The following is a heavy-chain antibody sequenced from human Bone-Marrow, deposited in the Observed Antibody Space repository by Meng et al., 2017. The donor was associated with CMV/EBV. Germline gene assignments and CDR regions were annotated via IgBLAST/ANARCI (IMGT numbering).Heavy chain of an antibody. CDR3: ERDLTVTGTILLRYGRRGGMDV. V-gene: IGHV4-34*01. J-gene: IGHJ6*02. D-gene: IGHD4-17*01. Sequence: SETLSLTCAVYGGSFSGYYWSWIRQPPGKGLEWIGEINHSGSTNYNPSLKSRVTISVDTSKNQFSLKLSSVTAADTAVYYCERDLTVTGTILLRYGRRGGMDVWGQGTTVTVSS. CDR1: GGSFSGYY. CDR2: INHSGST.